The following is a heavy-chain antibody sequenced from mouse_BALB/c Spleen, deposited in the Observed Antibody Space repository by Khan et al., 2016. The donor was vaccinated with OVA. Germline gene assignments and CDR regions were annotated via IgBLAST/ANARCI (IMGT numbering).Heavy chain of an antibody. Sequence: VQLQQSGAELARPGASVKMSCKASGYTFTGYTMHWVKQRPGQGLEWIGYINPSSGYTNNNQKFKDKATLTADKSSSTAYMQLSRLTSEASVVYYGVRERASCSHDGWFAYWGQGTLVTVAA. D-gene: IGHD2-12*01. V-gene: IGHV1-4*01. CDR2: INPSSGYT. J-gene: IGHJ3*01. CDR1: GYTFTGYT. CDR3: VRERASCSHDGWFAY.